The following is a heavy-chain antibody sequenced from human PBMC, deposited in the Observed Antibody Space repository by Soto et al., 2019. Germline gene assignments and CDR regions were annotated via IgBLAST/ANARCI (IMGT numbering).Heavy chain of an antibody. Sequence: EVQLVQSGAELKKPGESLRISCKGSGYNFTDHWISWVRQKPGKGLEWMGRIDPTDSYTTDNPSFQGHVTFSADKSISTAYLHWSSLKASDTAMYHCARPADRGGDYAFDIWGQGTMLVVSS. CDR1: GYNFTDHW. D-gene: IGHD2-21*02. CDR2: IDPTDSYT. CDR3: ARPADRGGDYAFDI. V-gene: IGHV5-10-1*03. J-gene: IGHJ3*02.